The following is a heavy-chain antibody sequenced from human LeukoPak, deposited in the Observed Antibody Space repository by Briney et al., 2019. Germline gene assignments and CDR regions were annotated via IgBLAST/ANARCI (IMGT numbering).Heavy chain of an antibody. J-gene: IGHJ4*02. CDR2: ISGSGGST. V-gene: IGHV3-23*01. CDR3: AKELWIAVAGTFDY. Sequence: GGSLRLSCAAFGFTLSSYAMSWVRQAPGKGLEWVSAISGSGGSTYYADSVKGRFTISRDNSKNTLYLQMNSLRAEDTAVYYCAKELWIAVAGTFDYWGQGTLVTVSS. D-gene: IGHD6-19*01. CDR1: GFTLSSYA.